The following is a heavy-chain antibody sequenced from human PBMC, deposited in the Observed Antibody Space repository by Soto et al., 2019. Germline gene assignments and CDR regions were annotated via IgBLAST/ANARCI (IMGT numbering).Heavy chain of an antibody. CDR1: GGSFTSNNW. D-gene: IGHD1-7*01. CDR3: ARRDQGTSVDY. Sequence: PSETLSLTCAVSGGSFTSNNWWTWVRQPPGQGLECIGEIYRTGSTNYNPSLKSRVTISLDKSENQFSLKVTSLTAADTAVYYCARRDQGTSVDYWGEGTLVTAPQ. J-gene: IGHJ4*02. V-gene: IGHV4-4*02. CDR2: IYRTGST.